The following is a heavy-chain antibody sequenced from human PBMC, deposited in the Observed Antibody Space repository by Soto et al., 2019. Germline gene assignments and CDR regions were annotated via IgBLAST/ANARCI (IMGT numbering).Heavy chain of an antibody. CDR3: ARVGEWWLLYGMDV. Sequence: QVQLQESGPGLVKPSQTLSLTCTVSGGSISSGDYYWRWIRQPPGKGLEWIGYIHYSGSTYYNPSLKSRVTITVDTSKNQFSLKLSSVTAADTAVYYCARVGEWWLLYGMDVWGQGTTVTVSS. J-gene: IGHJ6*02. V-gene: IGHV4-30-4*01. CDR2: IHYSGST. CDR1: GGSISSGDYY. D-gene: IGHD3-16*01.